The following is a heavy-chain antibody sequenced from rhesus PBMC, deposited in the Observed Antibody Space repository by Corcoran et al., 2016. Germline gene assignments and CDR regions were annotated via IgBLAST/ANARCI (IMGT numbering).Heavy chain of an antibody. D-gene: IGHD6-25*01. Sequence: QVQLQQWGEGLVNPSETLSLTCAVYGGSVSGHYHWTWIRQPPGKGLDWIGYIYGSCGGTNYNPSLNNRVTISLDTSKNQFSLKLSSVTAADTTVYYCASGYSGSQRFDYWGQGVLVTVSS. CDR1: GGSVSGHYH. J-gene: IGHJ4*01. V-gene: IGHV4-73*01. CDR3: ASGYSGSQRFDY. CDR2: IYGSCGGT.